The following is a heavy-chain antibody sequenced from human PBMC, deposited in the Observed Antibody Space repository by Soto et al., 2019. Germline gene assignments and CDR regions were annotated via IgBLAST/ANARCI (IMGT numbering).Heavy chain of an antibody. Sequence: PXETLSLPCTVPSGSISSRGYYWGWIRRPPGKGLEWIVSIYYSENTYYNPSLKSRVTISIDTSKNQFSLRLSSVTAADTAVYYCARAFGSGSYYHWLYFDDWAQGTLVTVSS. V-gene: IGHV4-39*01. CDR2: IYYSENT. CDR1: SGSISSRGYY. D-gene: IGHD3-10*01. J-gene: IGHJ4*02. CDR3: ARAFGSGSYYHWLYFDD.